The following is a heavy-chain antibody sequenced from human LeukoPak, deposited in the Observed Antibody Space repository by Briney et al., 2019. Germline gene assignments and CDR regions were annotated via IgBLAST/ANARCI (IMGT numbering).Heavy chain of an antibody. J-gene: IGHJ4*02. Sequence: SETLSLTCAVYGGSFSGYYWSWIRQPPGKGLEWIGEINHSGSTNYNPSLKSRVTISVDTSKNQFSLKLSSVTAADTAVYYRARIRNSGYVFDYWGQGTLVTVSS. CDR2: INHSGST. CDR1: GGSFSGYY. V-gene: IGHV4-34*01. CDR3: ARIRNSGYVFDY. D-gene: IGHD5-12*01.